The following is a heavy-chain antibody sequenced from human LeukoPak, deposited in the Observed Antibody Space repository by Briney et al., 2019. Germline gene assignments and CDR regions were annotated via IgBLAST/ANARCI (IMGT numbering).Heavy chain of an antibody. CDR1: GFMFSDYY. D-gene: IGHD3-3*01. CDR3: ARRDWVSGAVRAFDI. J-gene: IGHJ3*02. V-gene: IGHV3-11*04. Sequence: GGTLRLSCVGSGFMFSDYYMSWIREAPGKGLEWGSYISNDRGDKYYVDAVRGRFTISRDNAKKSMYLQMSGLRVEDTAVYYCARRDWVSGAVRAFDIWGQGKMVPVSS. CDR2: ISNDRGDK.